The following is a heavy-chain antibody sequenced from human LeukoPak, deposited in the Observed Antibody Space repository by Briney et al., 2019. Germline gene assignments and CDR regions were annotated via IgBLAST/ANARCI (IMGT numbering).Heavy chain of an antibody. CDR1: GGSISNYY. CDR2: IWSSGST. V-gene: IGHV4-4*07. D-gene: IGHD3-22*01. J-gene: IGHJ4*02. CDR3: ARVPLNYYDSSGPYFDY. Sequence: PSETLSLTCTVSGGSISNYYWNCIRQPAGKGLEWIGRIWSSGSTNYNPSLKSRVTMSVDTSKNQFSLKLTSVTAADTAAYYCARVPLNYYDSSGPYFDYWGQGTLVTVSS.